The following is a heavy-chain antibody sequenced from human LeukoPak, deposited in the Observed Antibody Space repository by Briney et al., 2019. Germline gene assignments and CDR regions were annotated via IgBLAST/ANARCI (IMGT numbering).Heavy chain of an antibody. Sequence: PSETLSLTCTVSGGSISSSSYYWGWIRQPPGKGLEWIGTIYYSGSTYHNPSLKSRVTISVDTSKNQFSLKLSSVTAADTAVYYCARAGYSSSTLDYWGQGTLVTVSS. CDR1: GGSISSSSYY. D-gene: IGHD6-13*01. CDR2: IYYSGST. J-gene: IGHJ4*02. V-gene: IGHV4-39*07. CDR3: ARAGYSSSTLDY.